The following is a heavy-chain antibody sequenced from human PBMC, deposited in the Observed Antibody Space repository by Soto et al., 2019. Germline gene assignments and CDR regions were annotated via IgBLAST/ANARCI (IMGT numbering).Heavy chain of an antibody. CDR3: ARGLGGFVLMVYAYAFDI. CDR1: GGSISSGGYY. D-gene: IGHD2-8*01. V-gene: IGHV4-31*03. Sequence: SETLSLTCTVSGGSISSGGYYWSWIRQHPGKGLEWIGYIYYSGSTYYNPSLKSRVTISVDTSKNQFSLKLSSVTAADTAVYYCARGLGGFVLMVYAYAFDIWGQGTMVTVSS. CDR2: IYYSGST. J-gene: IGHJ3*02.